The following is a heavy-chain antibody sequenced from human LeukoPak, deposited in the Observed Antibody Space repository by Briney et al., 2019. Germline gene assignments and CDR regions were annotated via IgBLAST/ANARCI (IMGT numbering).Heavy chain of an antibody. V-gene: IGHV1-2*02. J-gene: IGHJ6*02. D-gene: IGHD4-17*01. CDR1: GYTFTGYY. Sequence: AASVKVSCKASGYTFTGYYMHWVRQAPGQGLEWMGWINPNSGGTNYAQKFQGRVAMTRDTSISTAYMELSRLRSDDTAVYYCARVGDGDSSYYYYGMDVWGQGTAVTVSS. CDR3: ARVGDGDSSYYYYGMDV. CDR2: INPNSGGT.